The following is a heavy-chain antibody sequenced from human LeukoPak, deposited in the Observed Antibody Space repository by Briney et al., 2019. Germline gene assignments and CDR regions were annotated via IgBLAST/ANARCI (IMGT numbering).Heavy chain of an antibody. J-gene: IGHJ4*02. CDR3: ASTEAYDYVWGSYRFSY. D-gene: IGHD3-16*02. Sequence: GGSLRLSCAATGFTVSSNYMSWVRQAPGKGLEWVSVIYSGGSTYYADSVKGRFTISRDNSKNTLYLQMNSLRAEDTAVYYCASTEAYDYVWGSYRFSYWGQGTLVTVSS. V-gene: IGHV3-53*01. CDR2: IYSGGST. CDR1: GFTVSSNY.